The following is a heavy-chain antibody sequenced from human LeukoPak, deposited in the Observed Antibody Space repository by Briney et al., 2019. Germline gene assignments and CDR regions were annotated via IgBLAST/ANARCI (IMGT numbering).Heavy chain of an antibody. V-gene: IGHV3-21*01. D-gene: IGHD5-24*01. CDR1: GFTFSSYS. J-gene: IGHJ4*02. Sequence: GGSLRLSSAASGFTFSSYSMNWVRQAPGKGLEWVSSISSSSSYIYYADSVKGRFTISRGNAKNSLYLQMNSLRAEDTAVYYCARDARRDGYNPFDYWGQGTLVTVSS. CDR3: ARDARRDGYNPFDY. CDR2: ISSSSSYI.